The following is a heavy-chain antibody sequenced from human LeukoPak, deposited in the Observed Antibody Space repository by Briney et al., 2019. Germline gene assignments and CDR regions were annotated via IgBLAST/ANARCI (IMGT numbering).Heavy chain of an antibody. D-gene: IGHD5-18*01. CDR1: GFTFSSYW. Sequence: PGGALRLSCAASGFTFSSYWMHWVRQAPGKGLGWVSRINSDGSSTSYADSVKGRFTISRDNAKNTLYLQMNSLRAEDTAVYYCARRYSYGYTDYWGQGTLVTVSS. J-gene: IGHJ4*02. CDR2: INSDGSST. V-gene: IGHV3-74*01. CDR3: ARRYSYGYTDY.